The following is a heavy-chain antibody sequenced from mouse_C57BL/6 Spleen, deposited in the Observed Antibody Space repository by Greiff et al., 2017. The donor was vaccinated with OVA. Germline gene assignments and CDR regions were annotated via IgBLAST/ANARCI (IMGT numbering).Heavy chain of an antibody. D-gene: IGHD4-1*01. V-gene: IGHV1-50*01. Sequence: QVQLQQPGAELVKPGASVKLSCKASGYTFTSYWMQWVKQRPGQGLEWIGEIDPSDSYTNYNQKFKGKATLTVDTSSSTAYMRLSSLTSEDSAVYYCARLNGNGYWGQGTTLTVSS. J-gene: IGHJ2*01. CDR2: IDPSDSYT. CDR1: GYTFTSYW. CDR3: ARLNGNGY.